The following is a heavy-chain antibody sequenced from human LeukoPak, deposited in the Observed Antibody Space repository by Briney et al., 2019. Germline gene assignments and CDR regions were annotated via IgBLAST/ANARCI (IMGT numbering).Heavy chain of an antibody. CDR1: GYTFTGYY. CDR3: ARGDSVRYFDWLLSGLS. V-gene: IGHV1-2*02. CDR2: INPNSGGT. D-gene: IGHD3-9*01. J-gene: IGHJ5*02. Sequence: ASVKVSCKASGYTFTGYYMHWVRQAPGQGLEWMGWINPNSGGTNYAQKFQGRVTMTRDTSISTAYMELSRLRSDDTAVCYCARGDSVRYFDWLLSGLSWGQGTLVTVSS.